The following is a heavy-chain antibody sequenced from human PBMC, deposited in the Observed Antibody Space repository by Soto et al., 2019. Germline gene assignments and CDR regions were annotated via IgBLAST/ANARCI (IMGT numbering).Heavy chain of an antibody. CDR3: AREWSAAGHFYGMDV. J-gene: IGHJ6*02. V-gene: IGHV1-8*01. D-gene: IGHD6-13*01. CDR1: GYTFTSYD. CDR2: MNTDSDDT. Sequence: ASVKVSCKTSGYTFTSYDINWVRQAPGQGLEWVGWMNTDSDDTRSAQKFRGRLTLTRDKSMRAVYMKLSNLRPDDTAVYYCAREWSAAGHFYGMDVWGQGTTVTVSS.